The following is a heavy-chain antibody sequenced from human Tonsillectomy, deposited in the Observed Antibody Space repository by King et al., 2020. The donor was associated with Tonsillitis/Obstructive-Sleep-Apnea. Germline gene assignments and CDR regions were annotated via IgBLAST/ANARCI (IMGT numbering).Heavy chain of an antibody. CDR2: IWYDGSKK. Sequence: VQLVESGGGVVQPGRSLRLSCAAAGFTFSTYGMHWVRQAPGKGLEWVAVIWYDGSKKYYADSVKGRFTISRDNSKNTLYVEVNSLRAEDTAVYYCAGGWSSNSASFDYWGQGTLVTVSS. J-gene: IGHJ4*02. CDR3: AGGWSSNSASFDY. CDR1: GFTFSTYG. D-gene: IGHD2-2*01. V-gene: IGHV3-33*01.